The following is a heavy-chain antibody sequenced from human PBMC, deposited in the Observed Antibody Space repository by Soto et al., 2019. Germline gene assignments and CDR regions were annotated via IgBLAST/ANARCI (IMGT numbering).Heavy chain of an antibody. Sequence: SETLSLTCTVSGGSIYRSGYYWGWIRQPPGRGLEWIGNIDYNGVTYSNPSLKSRVTISRDTSKNQFSLKLTSVTAANTALYYCGKVLVGATGHTDSDSWGPGTLVTVSS. V-gene: IGHV4-39*01. CDR2: IDYNGVT. D-gene: IGHD2-15*01. CDR1: GGSIYRSGYY. CDR3: GKVLVGATGHTDSDS. J-gene: IGHJ4*02.